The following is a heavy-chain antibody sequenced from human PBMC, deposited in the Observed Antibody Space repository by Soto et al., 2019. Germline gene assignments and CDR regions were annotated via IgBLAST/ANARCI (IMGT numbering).Heavy chain of an antibody. CDR3: ASSMQQLGRYYDDGRDV. D-gene: IGHD6-13*01. CDR1: GGSFSGYY. Sequence: SGTLSLTCAVYGGSFSGYYWSWVRPPPGEGVGGIGGINPSGSTNYNPSLQSRVTISVEPPKNQFSLKLSSVAAPDPAWFYLASSMQQLGRYYDDGRDVWGQGTTVA. CDR2: INPSGST. V-gene: IGHV4-34*01. J-gene: IGHJ6*02.